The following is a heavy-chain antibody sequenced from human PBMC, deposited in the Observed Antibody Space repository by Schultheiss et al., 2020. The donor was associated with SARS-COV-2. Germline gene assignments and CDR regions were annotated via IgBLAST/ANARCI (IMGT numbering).Heavy chain of an antibody. V-gene: IGHV3-9*01. CDR1: GFTFDDYA. Sequence: GGSLRLSCAASGFTFDDYAMHWVRQAPGKGLEWVSGISWNSGSIGYADSVKGRFTISRDNAKNSLYLQMNSLRAEDTAVYYCARGDVAVAGTFDYWGQGTLVTVSS. CDR2: ISWNSGSI. J-gene: IGHJ4*02. D-gene: IGHD6-19*01. CDR3: ARGDVAVAGTFDY.